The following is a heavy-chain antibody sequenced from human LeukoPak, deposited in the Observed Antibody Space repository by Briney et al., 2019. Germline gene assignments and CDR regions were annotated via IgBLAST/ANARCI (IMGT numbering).Heavy chain of an antibody. CDR2: IYYSGST. CDR1: GGSISSSSYY. V-gene: IGHV4-61*05. D-gene: IGHD4-17*01. Sequence: SETLSLTCTVSGGSISSSSYYWGWIRQPPGKGLEWIGYIYYSGSTNYNPSLKSRVTISIDTSNNQFSLKLRSVTAADTAVYYCARRDYGGWFDPWGQGTLVTVSS. CDR3: ARRDYGGWFDP. J-gene: IGHJ5*02.